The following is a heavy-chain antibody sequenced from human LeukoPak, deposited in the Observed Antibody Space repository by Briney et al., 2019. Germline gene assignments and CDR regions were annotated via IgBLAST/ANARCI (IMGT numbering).Heavy chain of an antibody. Sequence: GGSLRLFCAASGFTFSNYAMSWVRQAPGKGLEWVSSISVSGGNTYYADSVKGRFTISRDNSKNTLYLQMNSLTAEDTALYYCATKQWLVRGWFDPWGQGTLVTVSS. J-gene: IGHJ5*02. CDR3: ATKQWLVRGWFDP. V-gene: IGHV3-23*01. D-gene: IGHD6-19*01. CDR2: ISVSGGNT. CDR1: GFTFSNYA.